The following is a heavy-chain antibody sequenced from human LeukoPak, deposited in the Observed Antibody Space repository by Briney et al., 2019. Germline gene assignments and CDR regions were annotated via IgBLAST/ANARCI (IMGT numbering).Heavy chain of an antibody. J-gene: IGHJ4*02. Sequence: GGSLRLSCAAFGFTFSSYSMNWVRQAPGKGLEWVSSISSSSSYIYYADSVKGRFTISRDNAKNSLYLQMNSLRVEDTAVYYCARELVEIAAAATDYWGQGTLVTVSS. V-gene: IGHV3-21*01. D-gene: IGHD6-13*01. CDR3: ARELVEIAAAATDY. CDR1: GFTFSSYS. CDR2: ISSSSSYI.